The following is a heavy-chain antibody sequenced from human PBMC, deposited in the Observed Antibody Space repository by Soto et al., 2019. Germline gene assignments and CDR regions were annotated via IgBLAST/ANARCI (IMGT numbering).Heavy chain of an antibody. D-gene: IGHD3-16*01. CDR2: IYWDDDK. CDR3: ARRLGGYFDY. Sequence: QITLKESGPTLVKPTQTLTLTCTFSAFSLSTTGVGVGWIRQPPGKALEWLALIYWDDDKRYRPSLKSRLTITKDTSKNQVALTMTNMDPVDTATYFCARRLGGYFDYWGPGTLATVSS. V-gene: IGHV2-5*02. J-gene: IGHJ4*02. CDR1: AFSLSTTGVG.